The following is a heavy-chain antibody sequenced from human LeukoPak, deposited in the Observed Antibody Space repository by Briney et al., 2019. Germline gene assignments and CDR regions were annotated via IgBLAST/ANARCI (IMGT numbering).Heavy chain of an antibody. CDR2: ISYDGSNK. CDR1: GFTFSSYA. Sequence: GGSLRLSCAASGFTFSSYATHWVRQAPGKGLEWVAVISYDGSNKYYADSVKGRFTISRDNSKNTLYLQMNSLRAEDTAVYYCARGLYCSGGSCSLTLPRGYWGQGTLVTVSS. V-gene: IGHV3-30-3*01. D-gene: IGHD2-15*01. J-gene: IGHJ4*02. CDR3: ARGLYCSGGSCSLTLPRGY.